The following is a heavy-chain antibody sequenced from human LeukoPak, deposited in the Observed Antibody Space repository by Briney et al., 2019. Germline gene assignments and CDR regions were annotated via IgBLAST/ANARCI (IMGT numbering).Heavy chain of an antibody. Sequence: PSETLSLTCTVSGGSISSYYWSWIRQPAGKGLEWIGRIFTSESPTYNPSLKSRVTMSLDTSKNQFSLKLSSVTAADTAVYYCARVSSSWYQDWYFDLWGRGTLVTVSS. CDR3: ARVSSSWYQDWYFDL. CDR2: IFTSESP. D-gene: IGHD6-13*01. CDR1: GGSISSYY. J-gene: IGHJ2*01. V-gene: IGHV4-4*07.